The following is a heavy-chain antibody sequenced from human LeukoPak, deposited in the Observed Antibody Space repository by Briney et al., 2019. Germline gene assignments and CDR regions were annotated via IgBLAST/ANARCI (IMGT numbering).Heavy chain of an antibody. J-gene: IGHJ5*02. Sequence: GGSLRLSCVASGFTFSNYWMHWVRQPPGKGLVWVSRIYVDGRTTNYADSVKCRFTISRVNAKHTGYMQMNSLSVEDTATYYCLRNFRSADLWGQGTLVTVTS. CDR1: GFTFSNYW. D-gene: IGHD3-9*01. V-gene: IGHV3-74*01. CDR3: LRNFRSADL. CDR2: IYVDGRTT.